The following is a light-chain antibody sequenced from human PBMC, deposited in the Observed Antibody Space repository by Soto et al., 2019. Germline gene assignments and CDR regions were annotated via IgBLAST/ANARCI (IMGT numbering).Light chain of an antibody. V-gene: IGKV3-11*01. CDR3: QQYSSSPLT. CDR2: DAS. CDR1: QSVSSY. Sequence: EIALTQSPATLSLSPGERATLTCRASQSVSSYLAWYQQKPGQAPRLLIYDASNRATGIPARFSGSGSGTDFTLTISRLEPEDFAVYHCQQYSSSPLTFGGGTKVDIK. J-gene: IGKJ4*01.